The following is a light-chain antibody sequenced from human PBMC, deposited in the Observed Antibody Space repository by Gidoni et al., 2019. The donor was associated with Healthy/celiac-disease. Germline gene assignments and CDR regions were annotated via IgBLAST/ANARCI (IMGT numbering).Light chain of an antibody. Sequence: DIVMTQSPDYLAVSLGERATINCKSSQSVLYSSNNKNYLAWYQQKQGQPPKLLIYWASTRESGVPDRFSGSGSGSAFTLTISSLQAEDVAVYYCQQYSSPPYTFXQXTKLEIK. CDR2: WAS. J-gene: IGKJ2*01. V-gene: IGKV4-1*01. CDR3: QQYSSPPYT. CDR1: QSVLYSSNNKNY.